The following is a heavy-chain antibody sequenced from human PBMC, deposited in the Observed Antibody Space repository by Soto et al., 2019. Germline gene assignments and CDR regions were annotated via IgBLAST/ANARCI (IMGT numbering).Heavy chain of an antibody. CDR2: IGSSGSTI. Sequence: GGSLRLSCAASGFTFSDYYMSWIRQAPGKGLEWVSYIGSSGSTIYYADSVKGRFTISRDNAKNSLYLQMNSLRAEDTAVYYCARSLLESYYPFTGYWGQGTLVTVSS. CDR3: ARSLLESYYPFTGY. J-gene: IGHJ4*02. D-gene: IGHD1-26*01. CDR1: GFTFSDYY. V-gene: IGHV3-11*01.